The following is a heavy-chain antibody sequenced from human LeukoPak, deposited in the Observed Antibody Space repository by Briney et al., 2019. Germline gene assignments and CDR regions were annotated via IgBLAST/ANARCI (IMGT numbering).Heavy chain of an antibody. D-gene: IGHD1-26*01. CDR3: ARHGGGGATTNKIDY. J-gene: IGHJ4*02. CDR2: IYYSGST. CDR1: GFTFSSYA. Sequence: PGGSLRLSCAASGFTFSSYAMSWVRQAPGKGLEWIGSIYYSGSTYYNPSLKSRVTISVDTSKNQFSLKLSSVTAADTAVYYCARHGGGGATTNKIDYWGQGTLVTVSS. V-gene: IGHV4-39*01.